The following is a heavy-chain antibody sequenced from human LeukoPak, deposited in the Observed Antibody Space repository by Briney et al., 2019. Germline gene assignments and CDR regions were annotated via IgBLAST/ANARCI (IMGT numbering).Heavy chain of an antibody. V-gene: IGHV4-39*07. D-gene: IGHD4-17*01. CDR3: ARDVTVTKKFDY. CDR2: VFYSGST. Sequence: PSGTLSLTCTVSGGSISSASYYWGWIRQPPGKGLEWIGSVFYSGSTYYNPSLTSRVTISVDTSKNQFSLKLNSVTAADTAVYYCARDVTVTKKFDYWGQGTLVTVSS. CDR1: GGSISSASYY. J-gene: IGHJ4*02.